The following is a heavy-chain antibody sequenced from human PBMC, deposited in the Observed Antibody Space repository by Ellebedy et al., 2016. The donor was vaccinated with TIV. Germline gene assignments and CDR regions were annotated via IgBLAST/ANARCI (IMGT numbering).Heavy chain of an antibody. CDR3: ARERDTAGL. Sequence: SETLSLTXAVSGVSITTSTYYWGWIRQPPGKGLEWLGSIYYSGSVYYNPSLKSRVTISVDTSKDQFSLRLSSVTAADTAMYYCARERDTAGLWGQGTMVTVSS. CDR1: GVSITTSTYY. J-gene: IGHJ3*01. V-gene: IGHV4-39*07. D-gene: IGHD5-18*01. CDR2: IYYSGSV.